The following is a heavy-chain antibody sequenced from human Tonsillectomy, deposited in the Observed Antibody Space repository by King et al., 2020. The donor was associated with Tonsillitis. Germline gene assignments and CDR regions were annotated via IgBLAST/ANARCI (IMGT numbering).Heavy chain of an antibody. CDR3: ASLGLEVSISGRISTYDGVAV. CDR2: INPNSGDT. D-gene: IGHD2-2*01. V-gene: IGHV1-2*02. J-gene: IGHJ6*02. CDR1: GYTFTGYY. Sequence: VQLVQSGAELKRPGASMKVSCKASGYTFTGYYMFWVRQAPGQGLEWMGWINPNSGDTNYAQKFQGRVTMTRDTSISTAYMELSRLRSDDTAVYYCASLGLEVSISGRISTYDGVAVGGQGTAVPAPS.